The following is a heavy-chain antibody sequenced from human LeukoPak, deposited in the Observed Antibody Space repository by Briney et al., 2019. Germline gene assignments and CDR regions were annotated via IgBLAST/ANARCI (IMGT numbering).Heavy chain of an antibody. J-gene: IGHJ6*03. D-gene: IGHD2-21*01. CDR1: GFTFSSYA. CDR3: AKLTRTGEYYYYYMDV. V-gene: IGHV3-23*01. CDR2: ISGSGGST. Sequence: GGSLRLSCAASGFTFSSYAMSWVRQAPGKGLEWVSAISGSGGSTYYADSVKGRFTISRDNSKNTLYLQMNSLRAEDTAVYYCAKLTRTGEYYYYYMDVWGKGTTVTVSS.